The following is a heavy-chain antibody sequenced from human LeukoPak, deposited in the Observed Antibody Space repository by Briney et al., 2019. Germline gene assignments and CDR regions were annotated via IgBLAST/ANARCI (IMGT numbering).Heavy chain of an antibody. CDR3: AREQDIVVVPAATDY. Sequence: GGSLRLSCAASGFTFSSYWMSWVRQAPGKGLEWVANIKQDGSEKYYVDSVKGRFTISRDNAKSSLYLQMNSLRAEDTAVYYCAREQDIVVVPAATDYWGQGTLVTVSS. J-gene: IGHJ4*02. CDR1: GFTFSSYW. D-gene: IGHD2-2*01. V-gene: IGHV3-7*01. CDR2: IKQDGSEK.